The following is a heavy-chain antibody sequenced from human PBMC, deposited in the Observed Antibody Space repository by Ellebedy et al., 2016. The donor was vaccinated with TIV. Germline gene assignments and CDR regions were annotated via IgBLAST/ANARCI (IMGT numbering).Heavy chain of an antibody. CDR3: ARDGRSSSSYRNYYYYYGMDV. J-gene: IGHJ6*02. CDR1: GYTFTGYY. D-gene: IGHD6-6*01. CDR2: INPNSGGT. V-gene: IGHV1-2*04. Sequence: ASVKVSXXASGYTFTGYYMHWVRQAPGQGLEWMGWINPNSGGTNYAQKFQGWVTMTRDTSISTAYMELSRLRSDDTAVYYCARDGRSSSSYRNYYYYYGMDVWGQGTTVTVSS.